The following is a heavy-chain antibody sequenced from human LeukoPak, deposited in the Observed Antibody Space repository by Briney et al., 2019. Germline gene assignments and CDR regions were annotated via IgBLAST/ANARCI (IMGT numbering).Heavy chain of an antibody. CDR3: ATRTRSHDYGDYVYYYYYMDV. Sequence: ASVKVSCKVSGYTLTELSMHWVRQAPGKGLEWMGGFDPEDGETIYAQKFQGRVTMTEDTSTDTAYMELSSLRSEDTAVYYCATRTRSHDYGDYVYYYYYMDVWGKGTTVTVSS. CDR1: GYTLTELS. V-gene: IGHV1-24*01. CDR2: FDPEDGET. J-gene: IGHJ6*03. D-gene: IGHD4-17*01.